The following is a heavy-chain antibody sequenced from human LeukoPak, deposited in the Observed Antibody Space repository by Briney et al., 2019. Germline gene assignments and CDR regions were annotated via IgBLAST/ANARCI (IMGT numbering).Heavy chain of an antibody. V-gene: IGHV1-69*05. CDR1: GGTFSSYA. Sequence: SVTVSCTASGGTFSSYAISWLRQAPGQGLEWMGGIIPIFGTANYAQKFQGRVTITTDESTSTAYMELSSLRSEDTAVYYCARVGRYFDWLSYNWFDPWGQGTLVTVSS. CDR2: IIPIFGTA. D-gene: IGHD3-9*01. J-gene: IGHJ5*02. CDR3: ARVGRYFDWLSYNWFDP.